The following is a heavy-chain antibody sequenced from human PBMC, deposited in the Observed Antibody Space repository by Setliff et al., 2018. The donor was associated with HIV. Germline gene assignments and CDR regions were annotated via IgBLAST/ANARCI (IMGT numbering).Heavy chain of an antibody. CDR3: ARVALGKLYYFDY. CDR2: IYYSGNT. D-gene: IGHD7-27*01. V-gene: IGHV4-31*03. J-gene: IGHJ4*02. CDR1: GGSISSGAYY. Sequence: PSETLSLTCTVSGGSISSGAYYWNWIRQHTGKGLEWIGYIYYSGNTYYNLSLKSRVTISVDTSRNQFSLKLSSVTAADTAVYYCARVALGKLYYFDYWGQGTLVTVSS.